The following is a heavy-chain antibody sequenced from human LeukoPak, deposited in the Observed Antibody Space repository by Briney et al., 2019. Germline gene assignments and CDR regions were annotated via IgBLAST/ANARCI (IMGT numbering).Heavy chain of an antibody. CDR1: GYTFTSYA. CDR3: ARSVGSTPAFDI. D-gene: IGHD3-10*01. J-gene: IGHJ3*02. Sequence: ASVKVSCKASGYTFTSYAMHWVRQAPGQRLEWMGWINAGNGNTKYSQKFQGRVTITRDTSASTAYMELSSLRSEDTAVYYCARSVGSTPAFDIWGQGTMVTVSS. CDR2: INAGNGNT. V-gene: IGHV1-3*01.